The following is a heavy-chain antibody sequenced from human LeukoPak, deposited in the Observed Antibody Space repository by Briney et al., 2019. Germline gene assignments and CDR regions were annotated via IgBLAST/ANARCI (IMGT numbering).Heavy chain of an antibody. CDR1: GGSFSGYY. Sequence: SETLSLTCAVYGGSFSGYYWSWIRQPPGKGLEWIGEINHSGSTNYNPSLKSRVTISVDTSKNQFSLKLSSVTAADTAVYYCARGKVGATPRSDYWGQGTLVTVSS. J-gene: IGHJ4*02. D-gene: IGHD1-26*01. CDR3: ARGKVGATPRSDY. V-gene: IGHV4-34*01. CDR2: INHSGST.